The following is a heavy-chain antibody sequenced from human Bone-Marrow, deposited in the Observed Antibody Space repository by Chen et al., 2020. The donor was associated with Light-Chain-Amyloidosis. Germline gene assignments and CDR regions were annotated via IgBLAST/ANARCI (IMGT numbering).Heavy chain of an antibody. CDR2: ISSSGINI. D-gene: IGHD3-10*01. CDR1: GFTFSSYE. J-gene: IGHJ3*02. V-gene: IGHV3-48*03. CDR3: ARVGDGSNRSEALEI. Sequence: EVHLVESGGGLVQPGGSLRLSCAASGFTFSSYEMNWVRQAPGKGLEWVSYISSSGINIYYADSVKGRFTSTREKAKNSLYLQMNNLRAEDTAVYYCARVGDGSNRSEALEIWGQGTMVTVSS.